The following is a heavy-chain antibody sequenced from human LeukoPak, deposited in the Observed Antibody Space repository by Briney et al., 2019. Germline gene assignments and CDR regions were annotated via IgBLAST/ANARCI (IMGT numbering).Heavy chain of an antibody. V-gene: IGHV1-2*06. J-gene: IGHJ4*01. CDR3: ARSTSTYYYFDY. Sequence: ASVKVSCKASGYTFTSYYMHWVRQAPGQGLEWMGRINPKSGGATYAQMIRGRVSMTTDTFISTAYMELNRLSSDDTAVYFCARSTSTYYYFDYWGHGSLVAVSS. CDR1: GYTFTSYY. CDR2: INPKSGGA. D-gene: IGHD2-2*01.